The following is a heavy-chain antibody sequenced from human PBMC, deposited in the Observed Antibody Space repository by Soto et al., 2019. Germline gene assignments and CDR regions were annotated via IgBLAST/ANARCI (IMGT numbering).Heavy chain of an antibody. D-gene: IGHD1-1*01. CDR3: ARGTGPARVYFDY. CDR2: IDWDDDK. J-gene: IGHJ4*02. Sequence: SGPTLVNPTQTLTLTCTFSGFSLSTSGMRVSWIRQPPGKALEWLARIDWDDDKFYSTSLKTRLTISKDTSKNQVVLTMTNKDPVDTATYYCARGTGPARVYFDYWGQGTLVTVSS. CDR1: GFSLSTSGMR. V-gene: IGHV2-70*04.